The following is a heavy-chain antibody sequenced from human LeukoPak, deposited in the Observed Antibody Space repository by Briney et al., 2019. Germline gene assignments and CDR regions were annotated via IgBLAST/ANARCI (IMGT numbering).Heavy chain of an antibody. D-gene: IGHD2-21*01. V-gene: IGHV3-66*01. CDR3: ARVVASTRAFHV. J-gene: IGHJ3*01. CDR1: GFTVSNNF. CDR2: ISGGGGT. Sequence: GGSLRLSCAASGFTVSNNFMSWVRQAPGQGLGWISLISGGGGTYYEASVKGRFTISRGNSENSLSLQMNSLRREDTAAYYCARVVASTRAFHVWGQGTLVIVSS.